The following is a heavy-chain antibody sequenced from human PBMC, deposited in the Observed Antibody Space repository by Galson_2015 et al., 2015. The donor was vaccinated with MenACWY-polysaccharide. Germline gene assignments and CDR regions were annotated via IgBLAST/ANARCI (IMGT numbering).Heavy chain of an antibody. D-gene: IGHD2-15*01. V-gene: IGHV4-61*01. CDR1: GDSVTSATYY. Sequence: SETLSLTCTVSGDSVTSATYYWSWLRQSPGKGLEWIGYMSYSGSANDNPSLRSRVAISIDTSKNRFSLRLTSVTAADTAIYYCAREPTFSDGSLGCFDPWGQGTLVTVSS. CDR2: MSYSGSA. J-gene: IGHJ5*02. CDR3: AREPTFSDGSLGCFDP.